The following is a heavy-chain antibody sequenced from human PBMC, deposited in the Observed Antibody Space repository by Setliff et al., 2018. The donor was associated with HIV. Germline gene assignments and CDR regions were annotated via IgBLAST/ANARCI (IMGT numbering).Heavy chain of an antibody. J-gene: IGHJ6*02. V-gene: IGHV3-11*04. Sequence: GGSLRLSCAASGFRFSDYYMNWIRQAPGKGLEWISSISSSGRTIKYADSVKGRFTVSRDNTRNSLSLQLNSLKTEDTATYYCARTRAMTSKSHTLFHALDVWGRGTTVTVSS. CDR3: ARTRAMTSKSHTLFHALDV. CDR2: ISSSGRTI. CDR1: GFRFSDYY. D-gene: IGHD2-2*02.